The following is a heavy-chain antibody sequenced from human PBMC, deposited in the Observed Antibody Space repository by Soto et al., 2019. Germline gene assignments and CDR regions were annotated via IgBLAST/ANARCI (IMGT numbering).Heavy chain of an antibody. D-gene: IGHD3-22*01. CDR1: GFTFSSYA. V-gene: IGHV3-23*01. CDR2: ISGSGGST. CDR3: AKDNPQTRHYYDSSGYYSWFDP. Sequence: GGSLRLSCAASGFTFSSYAMSWVRQAPGKGLEWVSAISGSGGSTYYADSVKGRFTISRDNSKNTLYLQMNSLRAEDTAVYYCAKDNPQTRHYYDSSGYYSWFDPWGQGTLVTVSS. J-gene: IGHJ5*02.